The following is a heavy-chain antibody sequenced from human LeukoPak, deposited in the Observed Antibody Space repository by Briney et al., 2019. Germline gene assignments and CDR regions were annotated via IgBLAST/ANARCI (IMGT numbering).Heavy chain of an antibody. D-gene: IGHD4-11*01. CDR2: INHSGST. V-gene: IGHV4-34*01. Sequence: SETLSLTCAVYGVSFSGYYWSWIRQPPGKGLEWIGEINHSGSTNYNPSLKSRVTISVDTSKNQFSLKLSSVTAADTAVYYCARRLIDYTQRGFDPWGQGTLVTVSS. J-gene: IGHJ5*02. CDR3: ARRLIDYTQRGFDP. CDR1: GVSFSGYY.